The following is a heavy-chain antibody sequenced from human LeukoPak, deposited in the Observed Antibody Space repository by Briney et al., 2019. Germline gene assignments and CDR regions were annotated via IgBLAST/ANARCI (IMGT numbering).Heavy chain of an antibody. CDR3: ARDQLRFLEWLFPNYYYYGMDV. Sequence: GGSLRLSCAASGFTFSSYAMSWVRQAPGKGLEWVSYISSSGSTIYYADSVKGRFTISRDNAKNSLYLQMNSLRAEDTAVYYCARDQLRFLEWLFPNYYYYGMDVWGQGTTVTVSS. V-gene: IGHV3-48*04. J-gene: IGHJ6*02. CDR2: ISSSGSTI. CDR1: GFTFSSYA. D-gene: IGHD3-3*01.